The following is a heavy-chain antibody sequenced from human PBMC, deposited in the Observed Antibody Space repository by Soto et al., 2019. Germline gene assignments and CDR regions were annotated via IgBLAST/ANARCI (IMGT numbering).Heavy chain of an antibody. J-gene: IGHJ5*02. D-gene: IGHD2-15*01. CDR1: GDIFSNYA. CDR2: IIPIYGTT. Sequence: ASVKVSCKASGDIFSNYAVSWVRQAPGQGLEWMGGIIPIYGTTNYAQKFQDRVTITADESTSTAYMELSSLRSEDTAVYYCARDLGGCSAGSCRYNWFDPWGQGTLVTVSS. V-gene: IGHV1-69*13. CDR3: ARDLGGCSAGSCRYNWFDP.